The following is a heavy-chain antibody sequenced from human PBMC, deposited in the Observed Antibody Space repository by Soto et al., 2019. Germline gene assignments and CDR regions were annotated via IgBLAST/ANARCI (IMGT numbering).Heavy chain of an antibody. Sequence: PSETLSLTCTVSGGSISSSSYYWGWIRQPPGKGLEWIGSIYYSGSTYYNPSLKSRVTISVDTSKNQFSLKLSSVTAADTAVYYCARTFGYSSGWYDYWGQGTLVTVSS. D-gene: IGHD6-19*01. CDR3: ARTFGYSSGWYDY. CDR1: GGSISSSSYY. J-gene: IGHJ4*02. CDR2: IYYSGST. V-gene: IGHV4-39*01.